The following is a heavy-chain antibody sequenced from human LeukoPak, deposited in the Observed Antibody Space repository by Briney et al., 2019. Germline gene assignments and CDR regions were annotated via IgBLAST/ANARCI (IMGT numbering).Heavy chain of an antibody. D-gene: IGHD2-2*01. CDR1: GGSFSGYY. J-gene: IGHJ5*02. Sequence: SETLSFTCAVYGGSFSGYYWSWIRQPPGKGLEWIGEINHSGSTNYNPSLKSRVTISVDTSKNQFSLKLSSVTAADTAVYYCATRYCSSTSCYSPPWGQGTLVTVSS. V-gene: IGHV4-34*01. CDR3: ATRYCSSTSCYSPP. CDR2: INHSGST.